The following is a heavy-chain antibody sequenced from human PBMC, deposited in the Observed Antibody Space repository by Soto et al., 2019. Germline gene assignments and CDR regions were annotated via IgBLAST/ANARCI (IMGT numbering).Heavy chain of an antibody. V-gene: IGHV3-30*18. D-gene: IGHD1-1*01. CDR3: AKDYGIWDDGTMIFDY. CDR1: GFSFSTSG. J-gene: IGHJ4*02. Sequence: GVSRRLSWAAAGFSFSTSGSPWVRHAPGKGLEWVALISYDVSNKYYSDSVKGRFTISRDNSKSTLYLQMNSLRAEDTAVYYCAKDYGIWDDGTMIFDYWGQGTVVPVSS. CDR2: ISYDVSNK.